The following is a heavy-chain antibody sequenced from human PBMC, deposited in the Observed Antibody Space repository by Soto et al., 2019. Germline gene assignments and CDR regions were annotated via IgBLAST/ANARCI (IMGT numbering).Heavy chain of an antibody. CDR2: IYYSGST. V-gene: IGHV4-59*08. J-gene: IGHJ6*02. D-gene: IGHD4-17*01. Sequence: SETLSLTCTVSGGSISSYYWSWIRQPPGKGLEWIGYIYYSGSTNYNPSLKSRVTISVDTSKNQFSLKLSSVTAADTAVYYCARLYGDFDSRYYYYGMDVWGQGTTVTVS. CDR3: ARLYGDFDSRYYYYGMDV. CDR1: GGSISSYY.